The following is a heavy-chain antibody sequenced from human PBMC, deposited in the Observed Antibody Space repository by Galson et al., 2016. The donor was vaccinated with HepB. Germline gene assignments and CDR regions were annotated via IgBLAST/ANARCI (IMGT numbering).Heavy chain of an antibody. CDR3: TRDQGDASFGIVTYYHMDV. CDR2: IGTGDDT. Sequence: SLRLSCAVSGFPFSSSDMHWVRQAPGKGLEWVSGIGTGDDTYYPDSVKGRFTISRENAKNSLYLQMNSLRAEDTAVYYCTRDQGDASFGIVTYYHMDVWGKGTTVTISS. J-gene: IGHJ6*03. D-gene: IGHD2-2*01. V-gene: IGHV3-13*01. CDR1: GFPFSSSD.